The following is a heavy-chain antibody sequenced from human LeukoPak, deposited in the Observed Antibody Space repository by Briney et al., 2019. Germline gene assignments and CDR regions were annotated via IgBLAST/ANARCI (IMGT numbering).Heavy chain of an antibody. CDR1: GGSISSSSYY. D-gene: IGHD3-22*01. J-gene: IGHJ4*02. Sequence: ASETLSLTCTVSGGSISSSSYYWGWIRQPPGKGLEWIGSIYYSGSTYYNPSLKSRVTISVDTSKNQFSLKLSSVTATDTAVYYCARLDDSSGIDYWGQGTLVTVSS. CDR2: IYYSGST. CDR3: ARLDDSSGIDY. V-gene: IGHV4-39*01.